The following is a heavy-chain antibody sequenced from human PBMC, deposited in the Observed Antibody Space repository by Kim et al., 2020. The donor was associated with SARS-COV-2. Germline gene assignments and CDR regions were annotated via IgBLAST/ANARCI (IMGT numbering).Heavy chain of an antibody. D-gene: IGHD6-6*01. CDR2: ISYSGST. CDR1: GGSISNYY. J-gene: IGHJ6*03. V-gene: IGHV4-59*01. CDR3: ARVGSSSSYYYYMDV. Sequence: SETLSLTCTVSGGSISNYYWSWLRQPPGKGLEWIGYISYSGSTNYNPSLKSRVTISVYTSKNQFSLKLSSVTAADTAVYYCARVGSSSSYYYYMDVWGKG.